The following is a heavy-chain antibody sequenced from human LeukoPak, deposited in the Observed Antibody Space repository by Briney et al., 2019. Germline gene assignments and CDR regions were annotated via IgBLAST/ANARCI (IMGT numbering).Heavy chain of an antibody. J-gene: IGHJ5*02. CDR1: GGSISSHY. CDR3: ARRTTTAAYNWFDP. Sequence: SETLSLTCTVSGGSISSHYWSWIRQPPGKGLEWLGYMFYGGSTTYNSSLKSRVTISVDSSKNQFSLKLRSVTAADTAVYYCARRTTTAAYNWFDPWGQGTLVTVSS. V-gene: IGHV4-59*11. CDR2: MFYGGST. D-gene: IGHD4-11*01.